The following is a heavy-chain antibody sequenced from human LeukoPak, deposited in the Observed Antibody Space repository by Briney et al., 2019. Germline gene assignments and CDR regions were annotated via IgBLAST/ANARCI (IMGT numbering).Heavy chain of an antibody. Sequence: GGSLRLSCAASGFTFSSYAMSWVRQAPGKGLEWVSAISGSGGSTYYADSVKGRFTISRDNSKNTLYLQMNSLRAEDTAVYYCAKAGVTITFGGVIVIPLDYWSQGTLVTVSS. CDR3: AKAGVTITFGGVIVIPLDY. J-gene: IGHJ4*02. CDR2: ISGSGGST. CDR1: GFTFSSYA. D-gene: IGHD3-16*02. V-gene: IGHV3-23*01.